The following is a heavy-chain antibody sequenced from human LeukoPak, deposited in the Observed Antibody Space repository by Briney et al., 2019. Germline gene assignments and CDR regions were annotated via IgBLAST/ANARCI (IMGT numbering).Heavy chain of an antibody. CDR2: ISYDGSNK. V-gene: IGHV3-30*18. CDR3: AKGGIQPNAFDI. D-gene: IGHD5-18*01. CDR1: GFTFSSYG. J-gene: IGHJ3*02. Sequence: GGSLRLSWAASGFTFSSYGMHWVRQAPGKGLEWEAVISYDGSNKYYADSVKGRFTISRDNSKNTLYLQMNSLRAEDTAVYYCAKGGIQPNAFDIWGQGTMVTVSS.